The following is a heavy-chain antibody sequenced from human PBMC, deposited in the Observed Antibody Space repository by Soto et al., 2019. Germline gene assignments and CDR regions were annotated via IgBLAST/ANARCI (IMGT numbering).Heavy chain of an antibody. D-gene: IGHD3-16*01. CDR2: IYCTGTT. Sequence: QVQLQESGPGLLKPSQTLSLTCTVSGGSISGAAYYWSWIRHLPGKGLEWIGYIYCTGTTYYRPSLESRVTISLDTSKNQFSLKLTSVTAADTAVYYCARDTGFYGGYNGFDPWGQGTLVTVSS. V-gene: IGHV4-31*03. CDR1: GGSISGAAYY. CDR3: ARDTGFYGGYNGFDP. J-gene: IGHJ5*02.